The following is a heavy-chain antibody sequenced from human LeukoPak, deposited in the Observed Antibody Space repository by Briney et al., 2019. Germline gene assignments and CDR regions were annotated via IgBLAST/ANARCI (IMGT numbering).Heavy chain of an antibody. CDR3: ARRIAAAGVGIVY. J-gene: IGHJ4*02. V-gene: IGHV1-8*01. D-gene: IGHD6-13*01. Sequence: ASVKVSCKASGHTFTSYDINWVRQATGQGLEWMGWMNPDSGNTGYAQKFQGRVTMTRNPSISTAYMELSSLTSEDTAVYYCARRIAAAGVGIVYWGQGTLVTVS. CDR2: MNPDSGNT. CDR1: GHTFTSYD.